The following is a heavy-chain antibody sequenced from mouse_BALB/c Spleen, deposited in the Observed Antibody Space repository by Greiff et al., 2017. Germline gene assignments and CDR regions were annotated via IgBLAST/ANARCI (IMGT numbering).Heavy chain of an antibody. Sequence: LQQPGSELVRPGASVKLSCKASGYTFTSYWMHWVKQRPGQGLEWIGNIYPGSGSTNYDEKFKSKATLTVDTSSSTAYMQLSSLTSEDSAVYYCTRSSSAMDYWGQGTSVTVSS. CDR3: TRSSSAMDY. V-gene: IGHV1S22*01. J-gene: IGHJ4*01. CDR1: GYTFTSYW. CDR2: IYPGSGST.